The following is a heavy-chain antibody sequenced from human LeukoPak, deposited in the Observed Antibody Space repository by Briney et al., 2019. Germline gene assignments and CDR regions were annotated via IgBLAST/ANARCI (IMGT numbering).Heavy chain of an antibody. CDR2: IIPIFGTA. V-gene: IGHV1-69*13. J-gene: IGHJ4*02. CDR1: GGTFSSYA. D-gene: IGHD2-2*01. Sequence: SVKVSCKASGGTFSSYAISWVRQAPGQGLEWMGGIIPIFGTANYAQKFQGRVTITADESTSTAYMELSSLRSEDTAVYYCARDSADIVVVPAAHTALGYWGQGTLVTVSS. CDR3: ARDSADIVVVPAAHTALGY.